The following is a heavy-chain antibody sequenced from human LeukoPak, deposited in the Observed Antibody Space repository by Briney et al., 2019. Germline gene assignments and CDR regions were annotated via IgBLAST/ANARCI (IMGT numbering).Heavy chain of an antibody. J-gene: IGHJ4*02. CDR3: ARDQWLVPGGGFDY. CDR2: IGEDGSEK. Sequence: PGGSLRLSCAASGFTFSSYWMTWVRQAPGKGLEWVANIGEDGSEKYYVDSVKGRFTISRDNAKNSLYLQMNSLRAEDTAVYYCARDQWLVPGGGFDYWGQGTLVTVSS. CDR1: GFTFSSYW. V-gene: IGHV3-7*01. D-gene: IGHD6-19*01.